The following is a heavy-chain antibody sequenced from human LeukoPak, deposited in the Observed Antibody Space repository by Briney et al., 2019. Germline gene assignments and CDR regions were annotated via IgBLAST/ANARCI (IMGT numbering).Heavy chain of an antibody. CDR1: GYGFTIYY. V-gene: IGHV1-18*04. CDR3: ARDPRWGFDY. J-gene: IGHJ4*02. CDR2: ISAYNGNT. Sequence: GASVTVSFTAAGYGFTIYYMYWVRQGPGQGLEWMGWISAYNGNTNYAQKRQGRVTMTTDTSTSTAYMELRSLRSDDTAVYYCARDPRWGFDYWGQGTLVTVSS. D-gene: IGHD7-27*01.